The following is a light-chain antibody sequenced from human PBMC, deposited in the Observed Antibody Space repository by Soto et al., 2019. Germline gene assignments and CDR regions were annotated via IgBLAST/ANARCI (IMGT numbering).Light chain of an antibody. CDR2: AAS. V-gene: IGKV1-39*01. CDR3: QQSYSTPWWT. Sequence: DIQMTQSPSSLSASVGDRVTITYRASQSISSYLNWYQQKPGKAPKLLIYAASSLQSGVPSRFSGSGSGTDFTLTISSLQPEDFATYYCQQSYSTPWWTFGQGTKVEIK. CDR1: QSISSY. J-gene: IGKJ1*01.